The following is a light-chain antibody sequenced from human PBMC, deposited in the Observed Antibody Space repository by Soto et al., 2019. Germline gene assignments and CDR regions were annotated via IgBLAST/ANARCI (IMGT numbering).Light chain of an antibody. Sequence: EIVLTQSPGTLSLSPGESANLSCRASQSVSSSYLAWYQQKPGQAPRLLIYGASSRATGIPDRFSGSGSGTDFTLTINRLEPEDFAAYYCQQYGSSPPYTFGQGNKLEIK. V-gene: IGKV3-20*01. CDR2: GAS. J-gene: IGKJ2*01. CDR3: QQYGSSPPYT. CDR1: QSVSSSY.